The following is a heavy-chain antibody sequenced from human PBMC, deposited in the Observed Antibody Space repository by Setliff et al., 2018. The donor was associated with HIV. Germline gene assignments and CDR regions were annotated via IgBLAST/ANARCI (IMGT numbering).Heavy chain of an antibody. Sequence: ASVKVSCKASGYTFTGYYMHWVRQAPGQGLEWMGWINPNNGGTNYAQKFQGRVTMTRDTSISTAYMELSRLRSDDTAVYYCAAKRRYNYDLKGPLDYWAQGTLVTVSS. J-gene: IGHJ4*02. CDR3: AAKRRYNYDLKGPLDY. CDR1: GYTFTGYY. V-gene: IGHV1-2*02. CDR2: INPNNGGT. D-gene: IGHD5-18*01.